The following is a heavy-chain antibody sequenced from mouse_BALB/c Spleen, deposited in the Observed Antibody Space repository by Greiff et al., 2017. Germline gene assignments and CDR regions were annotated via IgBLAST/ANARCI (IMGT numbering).Heavy chain of an antibody. D-gene: IGHD2-10*02. V-gene: IGHV1-9*01. J-gene: IGHJ4*01. Sequence: VNVVESGAELMKPGASVKISCKATGYTFSSYWIEWVKQRPGHGLEWIGEILPGSGSTNYNEKFKGKATFTADTSSNTAYMQLSSLTSEDSAVYYCARKGKYGNLYAMDYWGQGTSVTVSS. CDR1: GYTFSSYW. CDR3: ARKGKYGNLYAMDY. CDR2: ILPGSGST.